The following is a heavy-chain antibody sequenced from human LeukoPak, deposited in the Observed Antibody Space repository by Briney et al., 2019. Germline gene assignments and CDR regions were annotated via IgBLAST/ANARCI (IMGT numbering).Heavy chain of an antibody. CDR3: AREVYSYGLGAFDY. J-gene: IGHJ4*02. Sequence: PGRSLRLSCAAPGFTFSSYGIHWVRQAPGEGLEWLAVVSIDGNTKFYADSVKGRFTISRDNFENTVSLQVNSLRAADTAVYYCAREVYSYGLGAFDYWGQGTLVTVSS. CDR2: VSIDGNTK. V-gene: IGHV3-30*03. D-gene: IGHD5-18*01. CDR1: GFTFSSYG.